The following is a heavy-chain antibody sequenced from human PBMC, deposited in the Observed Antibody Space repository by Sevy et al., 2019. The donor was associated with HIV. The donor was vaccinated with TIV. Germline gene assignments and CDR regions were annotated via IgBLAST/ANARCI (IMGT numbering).Heavy chain of an antibody. Sequence: GGYLRLSCAASGFTFSNYWMTWVRQAPGKGLEWVAHIKQDGSEKHYVDSVKGRFTISRDNSKNSVYLQMNSLRAEDTAVYFCAREGYYDYIWGSYRYFNDYWGQGTLVTVS. D-gene: IGHD3-16*02. CDR3: AREGYYDYIWGSYRYFNDY. V-gene: IGHV3-7*03. CDR1: GFTFSNYW. J-gene: IGHJ4*02. CDR2: IKQDGSEK.